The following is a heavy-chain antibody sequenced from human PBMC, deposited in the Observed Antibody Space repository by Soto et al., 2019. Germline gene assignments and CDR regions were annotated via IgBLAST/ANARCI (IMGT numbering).Heavy chain of an antibody. D-gene: IGHD4-4*01. CDR3: ARRAPDKMTTVTIRQGNYYYYYMDV. J-gene: IGHJ6*03. CDR2: IYYSGST. V-gene: IGHV4-59*08. CDR1: GGSISSYY. Sequence: SETLSLTCTVSGGSISSYYWSWIRQPPGKGLEWIGYIYYSGSTNYNPSLKSRVTISVDTSKNQFSLKLSSVTAADTAVYYCARRAPDKMTTVTIRQGNYYYYYMDVWGKGTTVTVSS.